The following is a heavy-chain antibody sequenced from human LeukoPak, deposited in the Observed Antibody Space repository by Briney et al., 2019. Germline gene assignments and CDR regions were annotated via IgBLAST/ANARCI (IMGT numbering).Heavy chain of an antibody. CDR3: ARGALYYFDY. V-gene: IGHV3-30*04. J-gene: IGHJ4*02. CDR1: GFTFSSYA. Sequence: PGGSLRLSCAASGFTFSSYAMHWVRQAPGKGLEWVAVISYDGSNKYYADSAKGRFTISRDNSKNTLYLQMNSLRAEDTAVYYCARGALYYFDYWGQGTLVTVSS. CDR2: ISYDGSNK.